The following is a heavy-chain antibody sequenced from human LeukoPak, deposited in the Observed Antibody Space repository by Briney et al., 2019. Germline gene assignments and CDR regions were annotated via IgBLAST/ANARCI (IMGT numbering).Heavy chain of an antibody. J-gene: IGHJ6*02. Sequence: GGSLRLSCAASGFTFSDYYMSWIRQAPGKGLEWVAVIWYDGSNKYYADSVKGRFTISRDNSKNTLYLQMNSLRAEDTAVYYCARDGGYCSSTSCETPHYYYYGMDVWGQGTTVTVSS. CDR3: ARDGGYCSSTSCETPHYYYYGMDV. V-gene: IGHV3-33*08. CDR1: GFTFSDYY. CDR2: IWYDGSNK. D-gene: IGHD2-2*01.